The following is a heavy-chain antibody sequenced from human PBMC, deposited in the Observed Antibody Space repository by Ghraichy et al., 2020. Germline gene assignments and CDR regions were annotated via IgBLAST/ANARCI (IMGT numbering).Heavy chain of an antibody. CDR2: IYYSGST. CDR1: GGSISSSSYY. J-gene: IGHJ3*02. Sequence: SETLSLTCTVSGGSISSSSYYWGWIRHPPGKGLEWIGSIYYSGSTYYNPSLKSRVTISVDTSKNQLSLKLSSVTAADTAVYYCVIRGRGDHDAFDIWGQGTMVTVSS. CDR3: VIRGRGDHDAFDI. V-gene: IGHV4-39*01. D-gene: IGHD2-15*01.